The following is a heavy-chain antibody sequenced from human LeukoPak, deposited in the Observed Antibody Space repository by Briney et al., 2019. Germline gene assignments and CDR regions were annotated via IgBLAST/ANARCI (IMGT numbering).Heavy chain of an antibody. CDR2: INPNSGGT. CDR1: GYTFTGYY. D-gene: IGHD5-18*01. V-gene: IGHV1-2*02. Sequence: GASVKVSCKASGYTFTGYYMHWMRQAPGQGLEWMGWINPNSGGTNYAQKFQGRVTMTRDTSISTAYMELSRLRSDDTAVYYCARDQNRGYSYGYLISWFDPWGQGTLVTVSS. CDR3: ARDQNRGYSYGYLISWFDP. J-gene: IGHJ5*02.